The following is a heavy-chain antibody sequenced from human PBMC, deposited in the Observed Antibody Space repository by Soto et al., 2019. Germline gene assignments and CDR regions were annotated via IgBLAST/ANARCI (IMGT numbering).Heavy chain of an antibody. J-gene: IGHJ4*02. V-gene: IGHV5-51*01. D-gene: IGHD3-22*01. Sequence: PVESLKISCKGSGYSFTSYWIGWVRQIPWKGLEWMGIIYPCDSYTRYSPSFQGQVTISADKSISTAYLQWSSLKASDTAMYYCARSYYYDSSGYYPSEYWGKGNMVSVSA. CDR2: IYPCDSYT. CDR3: ARSYYYDSSGYYPSEY. CDR1: GYSFTSYW.